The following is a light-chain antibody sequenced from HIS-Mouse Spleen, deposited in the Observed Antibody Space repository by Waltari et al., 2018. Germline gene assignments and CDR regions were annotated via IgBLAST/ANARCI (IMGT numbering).Light chain of an antibody. CDR3: SSYTSSSTLV. CDR2: EVS. CDR1: SSDVGGYTY. J-gene: IGLJ2*01. V-gene: IGLV2-14*01. Sequence: QSAPTQPASVAASPGQSLTIPCTGTSSDVGGYTYVSWYQQHPGKAPKLMIYEVSNRPSGVSNRFSGSKSGNTASLTISGLQAEDEADYYCSSYTSSSTLVFGGGTKLTVL.